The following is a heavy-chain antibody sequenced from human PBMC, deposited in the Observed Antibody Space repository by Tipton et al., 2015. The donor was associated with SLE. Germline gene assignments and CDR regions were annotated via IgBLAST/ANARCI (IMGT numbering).Heavy chain of an antibody. CDR1: GFNFSHFS. V-gene: IGHV3-21*06. CDR3: VCSDTSGYDHLDY. Sequence: FLRLSCTASGFNFSHFSMNWVRQAPGQGLEWVSSISGGSMYIYYAELVKGRFTISRDNAKNSLYLQMNSLRADDTAVHYCVCSDTSGYDHLDYWGQGTLVTVSS. CDR2: ISGGSMYI. D-gene: IGHD3-22*01. J-gene: IGHJ4*02.